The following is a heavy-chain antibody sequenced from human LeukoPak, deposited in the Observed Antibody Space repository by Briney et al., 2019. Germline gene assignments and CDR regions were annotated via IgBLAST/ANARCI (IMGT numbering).Heavy chain of an antibody. CDR2: INPSGGST. CDR1: GYTFTSYY. D-gene: IGHD4-17*01. V-gene: IGHV1-46*01. Sequence: GASVKVSCKASGYTFTSYYMHWVRQAPGQGLEWMGIINPSGGSTSYAQKFQGRVTMTRDTSTSTVYMELSSLRSEDTAVYYCARDRLIPGYGDDVGDYWGQGTLVTVSS. CDR3: ARDRLIPGYGDDVGDY. J-gene: IGHJ4*02.